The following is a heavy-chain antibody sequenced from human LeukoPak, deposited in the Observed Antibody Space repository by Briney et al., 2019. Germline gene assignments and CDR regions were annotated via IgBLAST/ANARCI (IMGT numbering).Heavy chain of an antibody. D-gene: IGHD3-22*01. CDR2: ISSSGSTI. V-gene: IGHV3-11*04. J-gene: IGHJ3*02. Sequence: KTGGSLRPSCAASGFTFSDYYMSWIRQAPGKGLEWVSYISSSGSTIYYADSVKGRFTISRDNAKNSLYLQMNGLRAEDTAVYYCARPYDSSGYDAFDIWGQGTMVTVSS. CDR3: ARPYDSSGYDAFDI. CDR1: GFTFSDYY.